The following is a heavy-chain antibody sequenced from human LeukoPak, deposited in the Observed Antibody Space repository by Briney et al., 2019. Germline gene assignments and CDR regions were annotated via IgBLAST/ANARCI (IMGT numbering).Heavy chain of an antibody. J-gene: IGHJ4*02. D-gene: IGHD2-2*01. Sequence: PGGSLRLSCAASGFTFSSYSMNWVRQAPGKGLEWVSYISSSSSTIYYADSVKGRFTISRDNAKNSLYLLMNSLRAEDTAVYYCAREGGYCSSTSCHYYFDCWGQGTLVTVSS. V-gene: IGHV3-48*01. CDR3: AREGGYCSSTSCHYYFDC. CDR1: GFTFSSYS. CDR2: ISSSSSTI.